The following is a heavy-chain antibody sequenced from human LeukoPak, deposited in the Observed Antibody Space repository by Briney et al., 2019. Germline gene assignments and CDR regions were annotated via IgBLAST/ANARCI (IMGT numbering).Heavy chain of an antibody. CDR1: GFTFSSYG. CDR3: AKGEYCSSTSCLYYYYYYGMDV. D-gene: IGHD2-2*01. J-gene: IGHJ6*02. CDR2: IWYDGSNK. Sequence: GGSLRLSCAASGFTFSSYGMHWVRQAPGKGLEWVAVIWYDGSNKYYADSVKGRFTISRDNSKNTLYLQMNSLRAEDTAVYYCAKGEYCSSTSCLYYYYYYGMDVWGQGTTVTVSS. V-gene: IGHV3-33*06.